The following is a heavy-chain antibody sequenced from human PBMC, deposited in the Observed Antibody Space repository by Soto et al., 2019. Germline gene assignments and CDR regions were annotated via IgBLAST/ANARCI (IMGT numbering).Heavy chain of an antibody. D-gene: IGHD6-13*01. V-gene: IGHV4-59*01. Sequence: QVQLQESGPGLVKPSETLSLTCTVSGGSISSYYWSWIRQPPGKGLEWIGYLYYSGSTNYNPSPKSRVTMSVDTYKNQFSLKLSSLIAADTAVYYCARGIYSSSYLDIWGQGTMVTVSS. CDR2: LYYSGST. J-gene: IGHJ3*02. CDR1: GGSISSYY. CDR3: ARGIYSSSYLDI.